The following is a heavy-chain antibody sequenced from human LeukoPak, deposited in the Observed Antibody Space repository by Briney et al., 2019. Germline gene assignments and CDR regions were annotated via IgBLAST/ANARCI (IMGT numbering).Heavy chain of an antibody. D-gene: IGHD6-13*01. Sequence: PSETLSLTCAVYGGSFSGYYWSWIRQPPGKGLEWIGEINHSGSTNSNPSLKSRVTISVDTSKNQFSLKLSSVTAADTAVYYCARGSSWHDYWGQGTLVTVSS. CDR1: GGSFSGYY. CDR3: ARGSSWHDY. CDR2: INHSGST. J-gene: IGHJ4*02. V-gene: IGHV4-34*01.